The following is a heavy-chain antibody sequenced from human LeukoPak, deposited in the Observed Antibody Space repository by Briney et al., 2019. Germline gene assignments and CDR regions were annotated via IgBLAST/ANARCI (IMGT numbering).Heavy chain of an antibody. J-gene: IGHJ4*02. CDR1: GFSLSTSGMC. CDR3: ARISRSGSYPEPFDY. CDR2: IDRDDDK. D-gene: IGHD1-26*01. V-gene: IGHV2-70*01. Sequence: ESGPTLVSPTQTLTLTCTFSGFSLSTSGMCVSWIRQPPGKALEWLALIDRDDDKYYSASLKTRLTISKDTSKNQVVLTMTNMDPVDTATYYCARISRSGSYPEPFDYWGQGTLVTVSS.